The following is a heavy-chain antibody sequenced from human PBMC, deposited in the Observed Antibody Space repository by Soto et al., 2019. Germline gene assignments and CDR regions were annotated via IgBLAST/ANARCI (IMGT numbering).Heavy chain of an antibody. J-gene: IGHJ5*02. CDR2: IGNSGSTI. D-gene: IGHD6-6*01. V-gene: IGHV3-48*01. CDR1: GFTFSSYS. CDR3: ARLVREYSRSWPWFDP. Sequence: GSLRLSCAASGFTFSSYSMNWVRQAPGKGLEWVSYIGNSGSTIYYADSVKGRFTISRDNAKNTLYLQMNSLRAEDTAVYYCARLVREYSRSWPWFDPWGQGTLVTVSS.